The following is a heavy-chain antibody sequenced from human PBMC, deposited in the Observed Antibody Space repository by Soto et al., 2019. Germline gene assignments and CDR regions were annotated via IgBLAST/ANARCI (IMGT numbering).Heavy chain of an antibody. CDR1: GYTFTSYG. CDR2: ISAYNGNT. Sequence: GGPVKVSCKASGYTFTSYGISWVRQAPGQGLEWMGWISAYNGNTNYAQKLQGRVTMTTDTSTSTAYMELRSLRSDDTAVYYCARVGEQQLVRTVWFDPWGQGTLVTVSS. D-gene: IGHD6-13*01. J-gene: IGHJ5*02. V-gene: IGHV1-18*01. CDR3: ARVGEQQLVRTVWFDP.